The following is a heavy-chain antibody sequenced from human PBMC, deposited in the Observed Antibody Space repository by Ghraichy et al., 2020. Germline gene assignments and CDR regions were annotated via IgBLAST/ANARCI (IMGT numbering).Heavy chain of an antibody. D-gene: IGHD3-22*01. J-gene: IGHJ4*02. CDR2: ISYDGSNK. Sequence: GGSLRLSCAASGFTFSSYGMHWVRQAPGKGLEWVAVISYDGSNKYYADSVKGRFTISRDNSKNTLYLQMNSLRAEDTAVYYCAKDRGYYYDSSGYFLYWGQGTLVTVSS. CDR1: GFTFSSYG. CDR3: AKDRGYYYDSSGYFLY. V-gene: IGHV3-30*18.